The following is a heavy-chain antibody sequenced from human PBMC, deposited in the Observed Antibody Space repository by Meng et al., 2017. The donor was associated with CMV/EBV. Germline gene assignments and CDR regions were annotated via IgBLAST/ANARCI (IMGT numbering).Heavy chain of an antibody. J-gene: IGHJ6*02. Sequence: SETLSLTCAVYGGSFSGYYWSWIRQPPGKGLEWIGEINHSGSTNYNPSLKSRVTISVDTSKNQFSLKLSSVTAADTAVYYCARIGIAAASDVWGQGTTVTVSS. CDR3: ARIGIAAASDV. CDR2: INHSGST. D-gene: IGHD6-13*01. V-gene: IGHV4-34*01. CDR1: GGSFSGYY.